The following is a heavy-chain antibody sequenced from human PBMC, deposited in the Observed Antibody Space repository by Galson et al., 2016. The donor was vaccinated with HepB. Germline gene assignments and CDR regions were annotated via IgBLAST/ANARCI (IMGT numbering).Heavy chain of an antibody. D-gene: IGHD7-27*01. CDR3: VKDPNWEAGC. CDR1: GFTFSNHD. CDR2: INYRGEST. J-gene: IGHJ4*02. Sequence: SLRLSCAASGFTFSNHDMNWVRQAPGKGLEYISYINYRGESTSYVDSVKGRFTISRDNSRNTLYLQMDNLRAEDTAIYYCVKDPNWEAGCWGRGTPVTVSS. V-gene: IGHV3-23*01.